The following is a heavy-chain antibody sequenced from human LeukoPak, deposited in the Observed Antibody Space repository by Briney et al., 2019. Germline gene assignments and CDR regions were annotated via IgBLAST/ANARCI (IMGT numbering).Heavy chain of an antibody. D-gene: IGHD6-13*01. Sequence: PSETLSLTCTVSGASISSSSYYWGWIRQPPGKGLNWIGSIYYSGSTHYNPSLKSRVTISVDTSKNQFSLKLSYVTAEDTAVYYCARGGSSWYDYFGYWGQGTLVTVSS. CDR2: IYYSGST. V-gene: IGHV4-39*01. CDR1: GASISSSSYY. CDR3: ARGGSSWYDYFGY. J-gene: IGHJ4*02.